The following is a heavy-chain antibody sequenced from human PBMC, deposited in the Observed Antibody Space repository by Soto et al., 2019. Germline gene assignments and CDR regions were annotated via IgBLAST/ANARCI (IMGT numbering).Heavy chain of an antibody. Sequence: GASVKVSCKASGHTFTSYYMHWVRQAPGQGLEWMGIINPSGGSTSYAQKFQGRVTMTRDTSASTVYMELSSLRSEDTAVYYCASRRSGWYGAHYYGMDVWGQGTTVTVSS. D-gene: IGHD6-19*01. CDR2: INPSGGST. CDR1: GHTFTSYY. J-gene: IGHJ6*02. CDR3: ASRRSGWYGAHYYGMDV. V-gene: IGHV1-46*01.